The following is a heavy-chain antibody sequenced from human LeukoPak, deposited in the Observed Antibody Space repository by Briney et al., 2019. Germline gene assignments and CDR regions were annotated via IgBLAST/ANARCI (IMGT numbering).Heavy chain of an antibody. CDR3: ARVRGAVTTPDY. V-gene: IGHV1-69*13. D-gene: IGHD4-11*01. CDR1: GGTFSSYA. CDR2: IIPIFGTA. Sequence: SVKVSCKASGGTFSSYAISWVRQAPGQGLEWMGGIIPIFGTANYAQKFQDRVTITADESTSTAYMELSSLRSEDTAVYYCARVRGAVTTPDYWGQGTLVTVSS. J-gene: IGHJ4*02.